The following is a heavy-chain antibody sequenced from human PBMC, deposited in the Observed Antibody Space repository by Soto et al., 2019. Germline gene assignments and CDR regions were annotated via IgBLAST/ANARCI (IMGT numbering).Heavy chain of an antibody. CDR3: ASHDGKGYYGMDV. D-gene: IGHD2-15*01. CDR1: GGSISSSNW. Sequence: SETLSLTCAVSGGSISSSNWWSWVRQPPGKGLEWIGEIYHSGSTNYNPSLKSRVTISVDKSKNQFSLKLSSVTAADTAVYYCASHDGKGYYGMDVWGQGTTVTVSS. V-gene: IGHV4-4*02. J-gene: IGHJ6*02. CDR2: IYHSGST.